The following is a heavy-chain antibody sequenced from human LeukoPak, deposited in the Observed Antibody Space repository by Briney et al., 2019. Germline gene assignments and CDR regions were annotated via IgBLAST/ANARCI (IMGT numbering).Heavy chain of an antibody. J-gene: IGHJ4*02. V-gene: IGHV4-59*08. D-gene: IGHD2-2*01. CDR1: GASISSYY. Sequence: PSETLSLTCTVSGASISSYYWSWIRQPPGKGLELIGYIDYSGITNNGASPNSRVTISVGSSKNRFSLKLSSVTAADTAVYYCARSRPLGSSTSCDAGGEFDYWGQGTLVTVSS. CDR3: ARSRPLGSSTSCDAGGEFDY. CDR2: IDYSGIT.